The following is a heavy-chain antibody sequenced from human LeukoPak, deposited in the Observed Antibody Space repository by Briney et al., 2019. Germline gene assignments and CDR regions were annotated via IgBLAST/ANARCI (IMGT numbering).Heavy chain of an antibody. CDR3: ATDAGHWFDP. Sequence: PVGSLRLSCAASGFTFSSNDMHWVRQAPGKGLEWVAVIWYDGNNKYYADSVKGRFTISRDNSKNTLFLQMNSLRAEDTAVYYCATDAGHWFDPWGQGTLVTVSS. CDR2: IWYDGNNK. CDR1: GFTFSSND. V-gene: IGHV3-33*01. J-gene: IGHJ5*02.